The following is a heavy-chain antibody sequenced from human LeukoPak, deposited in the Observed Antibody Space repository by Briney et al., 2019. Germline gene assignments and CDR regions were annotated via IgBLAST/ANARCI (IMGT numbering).Heavy chain of an antibody. D-gene: IGHD6-13*01. CDR3: ARRRIAAAALDY. CDR2: VNPNSGNT. V-gene: IGHV1-8*03. CDR1: GYTFTSYD. Sequence: ASVKVSCKASGYTFTSYDINWVRQATGQGLEWMEWVNPNSGNTGYAQKFQGRVTITRNTSISTAYMELSSLRSEDTAVYYCARRRIAAAALDYWGQGTLVTVSS. J-gene: IGHJ4*02.